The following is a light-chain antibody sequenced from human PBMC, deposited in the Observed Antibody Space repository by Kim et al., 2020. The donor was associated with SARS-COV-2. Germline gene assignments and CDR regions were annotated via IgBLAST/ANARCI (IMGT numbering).Light chain of an antibody. CDR1: QGISSY. CDR2: AAS. Sequence: VGGVTIACRARQGISSYLAWYQQQPGRAPKLLIYAASTLQNGVPSRFSGSRSGTEFTLTISDLQPEDFATYYCQELDSYPRVTFGLGTRLEIK. J-gene: IGKJ5*01. CDR3: QELDSYPRVT. V-gene: IGKV1-9*01.